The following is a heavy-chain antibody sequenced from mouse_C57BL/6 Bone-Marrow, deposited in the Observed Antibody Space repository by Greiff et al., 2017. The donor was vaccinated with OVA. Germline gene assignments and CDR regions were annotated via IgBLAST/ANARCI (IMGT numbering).Heavy chain of an antibody. J-gene: IGHJ2*01. D-gene: IGHD1-1*02. V-gene: IGHV7-1*01. CDR2: SRNKANDYTT. Sequence: EVKVVESGGGLVQSGRSLRLSCATSGFTFSDFYMEWVRQAPGKGLEWIAASRNKANDYTTEYSASVKGRFIVSRDTSQSILYLQMNALRAEDTAIYYCARDAPYGYFDYWGQGTTLTVSS. CDR3: ARDAPYGYFDY. CDR1: GFTFSDFY.